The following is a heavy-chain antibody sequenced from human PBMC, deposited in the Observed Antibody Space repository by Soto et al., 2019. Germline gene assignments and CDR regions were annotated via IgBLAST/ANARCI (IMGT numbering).Heavy chain of an antibody. Sequence: GGSLRLSCAASGFTFSSYAMSWVRQAPGKGLEWVSAISGSGGSTYYADSVKGRFTISRDNSKNTLYLQMNSLRAEDTAVYYCAKDRAPIGYCSGGSCNWFDPWGQGTLVTVSS. D-gene: IGHD2-15*01. CDR3: AKDRAPIGYCSGGSCNWFDP. V-gene: IGHV3-23*01. J-gene: IGHJ5*02. CDR2: ISGSGGST. CDR1: GFTFSSYA.